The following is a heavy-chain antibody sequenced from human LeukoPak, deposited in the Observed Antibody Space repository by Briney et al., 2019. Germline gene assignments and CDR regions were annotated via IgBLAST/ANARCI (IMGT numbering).Heavy chain of an antibody. D-gene: IGHD3-3*01. CDR2: ISSSGSTI. J-gene: IGHJ4*02. Sequence: PGGSLRLSCAASGFTFSSYAMSWVRQAPGKGLEWVSYISSSGSTIYYADSVKGRFTISRDNAKNSLYLQMNSLRAEDTAVYYCAKGGPFGVLTPYYFDYWGQGTLVTVSS. CDR3: AKGGPFGVLTPYYFDY. CDR1: GFTFSSYA. V-gene: IGHV3-48*04.